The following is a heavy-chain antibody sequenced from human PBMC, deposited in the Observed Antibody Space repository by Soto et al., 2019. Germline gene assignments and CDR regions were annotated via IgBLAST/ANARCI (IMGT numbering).Heavy chain of an antibody. D-gene: IGHD2-8*01. CDR1: GGSISTYY. Sequence: SETLSVTCRVAGGSISTYYWTWMRQPPGKGLEWIGYIYYSGSTNYNPSLKGRVTISVDTSKNQVSLKLNSVTTADTAVYYCARDRSTYGGGGTGEVKENWFDPWGPGTLVTVSS. J-gene: IGHJ5*02. CDR3: ARDRSTYGGGGTGEVKENWFDP. V-gene: IGHV4-59*01. CDR2: IYYSGST.